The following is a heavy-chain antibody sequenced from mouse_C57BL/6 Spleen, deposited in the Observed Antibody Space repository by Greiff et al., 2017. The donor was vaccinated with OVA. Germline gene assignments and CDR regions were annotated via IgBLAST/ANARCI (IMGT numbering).Heavy chain of an antibody. D-gene: IGHD2-10*02. CDR3: ARQGYVNYLRGFDY. J-gene: IGHJ2*01. CDR2: IFPGSGST. V-gene: IGHV1-75*01. CDR1: GYTFTDYY. Sequence: QVQLQQSGPELVKPGASVKISCKASGYTFTDYYINWVKQRPGQGLEWIGWIFPGSGSTYYNEKFKGKATLTVDKSSSTAYMLLSSLTSADSAVYFCARQGYVNYLRGFDYWGQGTTLTVSS.